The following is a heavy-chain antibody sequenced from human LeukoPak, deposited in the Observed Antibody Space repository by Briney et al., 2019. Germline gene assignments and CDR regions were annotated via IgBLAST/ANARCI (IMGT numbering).Heavy chain of an antibody. CDR2: ISYTGST. Sequence: KSSETLSLTCSVSGGSMSNNYWGWIRQPPGKGLEWIGYISYTGSTSYTPSRESRVNIFLETPRNQFSMEVNSVSAADTAVYYGARLQSANHDNGYYTGGFYYMDVWGKGTTVTVSS. V-gene: IGHV4-59*08. D-gene: IGHD4-17*01. CDR1: GGSMSNNY. CDR3: ARLQSANHDNGYYTGGFYYMDV. J-gene: IGHJ6*03.